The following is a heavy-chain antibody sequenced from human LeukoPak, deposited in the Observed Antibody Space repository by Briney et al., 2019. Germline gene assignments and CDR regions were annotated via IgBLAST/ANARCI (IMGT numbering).Heavy chain of an antibody. J-gene: IGHJ4*02. Sequence: PGESLKISCKGSGYSFTTYWIGWVRQMPGKGLEWMGIIYPGDSDTRYSPSFQGQVTISADKSISTAYLQWSSLKASDTAMYYCARADYDILTGYYRYFDYWGQGTLVTVSS. CDR3: ARADYDILTGYYRYFDY. V-gene: IGHV5-51*01. CDR2: IYPGDSDT. D-gene: IGHD3-9*01. CDR1: GYSFTTYW.